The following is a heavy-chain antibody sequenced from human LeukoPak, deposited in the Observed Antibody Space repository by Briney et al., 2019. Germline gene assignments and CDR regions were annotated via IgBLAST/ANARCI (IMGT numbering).Heavy chain of an antibody. V-gene: IGHV1-69*05. D-gene: IGHD4-17*01. J-gene: IGHJ3*02. CDR1: GGTFISYA. Sequence: SVKVSCKASGGTFISYAISGVRQAPGQGREWMGRIIPIFGTANYAQKFQGRVTITTDESTSPAYMELSSLRSEDTAVYYCARRLGLGYGDYESAFDIWGQGTMVTVSS. CDR3: ARRLGLGYGDYESAFDI. CDR2: IIPIFGTA.